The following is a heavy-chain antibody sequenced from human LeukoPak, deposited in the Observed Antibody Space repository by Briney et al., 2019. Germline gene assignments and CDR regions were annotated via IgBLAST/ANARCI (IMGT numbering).Heavy chain of an antibody. CDR3: AKGPLGD. CDR1: GFTFRNYA. D-gene: IGHD3-16*01. Sequence: GGSLRLSCAASGFTFRNYAMSWVRQAPGKGLEWVSAIDSGGGTYYANSVKGRFTISRDNSKNTLYLQLSSLRVEDTAVYYCAKGPLGDWGQGALVTVSS. J-gene: IGHJ4*02. CDR2: IDSGGGT. V-gene: IGHV3-23*01.